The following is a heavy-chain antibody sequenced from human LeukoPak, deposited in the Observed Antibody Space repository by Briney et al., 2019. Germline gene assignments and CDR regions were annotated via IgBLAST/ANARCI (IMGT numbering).Heavy chain of an antibody. V-gene: IGHV3-30*18. D-gene: IGHD6-13*01. CDR2: ISYDGSNK. CDR1: GFIVSNNY. CDR3: AKEGLGSSWYPNYFDY. J-gene: IGHJ4*02. Sequence: GGSLRLSCAASGFIVSNNYMSWVRQAPGKGLEWVAVISYDGSNKYYADSVKGRFTISRDSSKNTLYLQVNSLRAEDTAVYYCAKEGLGSSWYPNYFDYWGQGTLVTVSS.